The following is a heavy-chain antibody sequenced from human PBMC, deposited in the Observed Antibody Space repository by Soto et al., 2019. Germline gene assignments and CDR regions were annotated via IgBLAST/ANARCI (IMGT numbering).Heavy chain of an antibody. CDR2: IYYSGST. CDR1: GGSISSYY. CDR3: ARVCYPDYHILTSFCMDV. V-gene: IGHV4-59*01. J-gene: IGHJ6*02. Sequence: SETLPLTCTVSGGSISSYYWSWIRQPPGKGLEWIGYIYYSGSTNYNPSLKSRVTISVDMSQSQFSLKLSSVPVSDTAVYYCARVCYPDYHILTSFCMDVWDQGTTIAVSS. D-gene: IGHD3-9*01.